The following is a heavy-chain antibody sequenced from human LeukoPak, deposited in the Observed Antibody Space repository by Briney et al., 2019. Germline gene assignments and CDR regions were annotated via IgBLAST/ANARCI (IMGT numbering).Heavy chain of an antibody. Sequence: PGGSLRLSCAASGFTFSSYGMSWVRQAPGKGLEWIGSIYSRGSTYYNPSLKSRVILSSDMSKNQFSLMLNSVTAADTAVYYCARDKGQYGSGTRGFTWFDPWGQGTLVTVSS. CDR3: ARDKGQYGSGTRGFTWFDP. D-gene: IGHD3-10*01. J-gene: IGHJ5*02. CDR1: GFTFSSYGM. V-gene: IGHV4-4*02. CDR2: IYSRGST.